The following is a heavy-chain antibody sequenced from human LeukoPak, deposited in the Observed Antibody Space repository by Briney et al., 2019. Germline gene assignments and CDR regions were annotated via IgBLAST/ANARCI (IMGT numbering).Heavy chain of an antibody. V-gene: IGHV3-7*01. CDR3: ARDVYYGSGSPTVDY. CDR1: GFTFSSYW. Sequence: GGSLRLSCAASGFTFSSYWMSWVRLAARKRLECVANIKQDGSEKYYVVSVKGRFTISRDNAKNSLYLQMNSLRAEDTAVYYCARDVYYGSGSPTVDYWGQGTLVTVSS. CDR2: IKQDGSEK. D-gene: IGHD3-10*01. J-gene: IGHJ4*02.